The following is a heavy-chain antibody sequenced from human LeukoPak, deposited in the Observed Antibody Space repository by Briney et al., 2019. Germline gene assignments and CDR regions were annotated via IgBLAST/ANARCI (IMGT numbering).Heavy chain of an antibody. D-gene: IGHD5-24*01. J-gene: IGHJ3*02. Sequence: GGSLRLSCAASAFTFSSYEMNWVRRAPGKGLEWVSYIDSRGSTIYYADSVKGRFTISRDNAKNSLYLQMNSLRAEDTAVYYCARERMATIFLNAFDIWGQGTMVTVSS. CDR1: AFTFSSYE. V-gene: IGHV3-48*03. CDR3: ARERMATIFLNAFDI. CDR2: IDSRGSTI.